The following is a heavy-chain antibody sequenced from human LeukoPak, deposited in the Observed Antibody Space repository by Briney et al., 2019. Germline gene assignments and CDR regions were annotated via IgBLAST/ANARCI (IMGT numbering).Heavy chain of an antibody. CDR2: IYYSGST. J-gene: IGHJ4*02. V-gene: IGHV4-59*01. CDR1: GGSISSYY. Sequence: SETLSLTCTVSGGSISSYYWSWIRQPPGKGLEWIGYIYYSGSTNYNPSLKSRVTISVDSSKNQFSLKLSSVTAADTAVYYCAREAGSSDYWGQGTLVTVSS. CDR3: AREAGSSDY. D-gene: IGHD3-10*01.